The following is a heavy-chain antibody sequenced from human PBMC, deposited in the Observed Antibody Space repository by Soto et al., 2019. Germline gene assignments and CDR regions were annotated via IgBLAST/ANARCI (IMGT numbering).Heavy chain of an antibody. V-gene: IGHV6-1*01. J-gene: IGHJ3*02. D-gene: IGHD3-10*01. CDR3: ARDGSAYYYGSGSQDAFDI. Sequence: TLSLTCAISGDSVSSNSAAWNWIRQSPSRGLEWLGRTYYRSKWYNDYAVSVKSRITINPDTSKNQFSLQLNSVTPEDTAVYYCARDGSAYYYGSGSQDAFDIWGQGTMVTVSS. CDR1: GDSVSSNSAA. CDR2: TYYRSKWYN.